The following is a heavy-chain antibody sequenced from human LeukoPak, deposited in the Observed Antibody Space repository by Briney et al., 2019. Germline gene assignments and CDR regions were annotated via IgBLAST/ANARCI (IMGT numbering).Heavy chain of an antibody. J-gene: IGHJ4*02. D-gene: IGHD3-22*01. CDR3: AKGRYESSGFNWAA. V-gene: IGHV3-33*06. CDR2: IWYDGSNK. CDR1: GFTFSSYG. Sequence: GGSLRLSCAASGFTFSSYGMHWVRQAPGKGLEWVAVIWYDGSNKYYADSVKGRFTISRDNSKNTLYLQMNSLRAEGTAVYYCAKGRYESSGFNWAAWGQGTLVTVSS.